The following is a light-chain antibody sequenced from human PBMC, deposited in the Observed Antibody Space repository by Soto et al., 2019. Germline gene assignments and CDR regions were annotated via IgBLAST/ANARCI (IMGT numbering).Light chain of an antibody. V-gene: IGKV1-5*03. Sequence: DIQMTQSPSTLSASVGDRVTITCRASQSISSWLAWYQQKPGKAPKLLIYKASSLQSGVPSRFIGSGSGTEFTLTISSLQPDDFATYYGQHYNSYSTFGQGTKVEIK. CDR1: QSISSW. CDR2: KAS. J-gene: IGKJ1*01. CDR3: QHYNSYST.